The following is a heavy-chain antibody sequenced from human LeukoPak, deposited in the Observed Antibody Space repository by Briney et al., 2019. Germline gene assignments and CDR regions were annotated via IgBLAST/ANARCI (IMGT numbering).Heavy chain of an antibody. CDR3: ARRAHYYDSSGYYYVGNAFDI. CDR1: GYTFTSYD. Sequence: ASVKVPCKASGYTFTSYDINWVRQATGQGLEWMGWMNPNSGNTGYAQKFQGRVTMTRNTSISTAYMELSSLRSEDTAVYYCARRAHYYDSSGYYYVGNAFDIWGQGTMVTVFS. J-gene: IGHJ3*02. CDR2: MNPNSGNT. D-gene: IGHD3-22*01. V-gene: IGHV1-8*01.